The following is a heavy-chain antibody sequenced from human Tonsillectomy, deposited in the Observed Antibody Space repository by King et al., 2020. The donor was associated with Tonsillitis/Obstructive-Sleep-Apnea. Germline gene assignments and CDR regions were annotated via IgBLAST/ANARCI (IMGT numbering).Heavy chain of an antibody. CDR3: AGDPEENVYDASSGFSYYYGLDV. J-gene: IGHJ6*02. D-gene: IGHD3-22*01. CDR1: GDSINVNNYY. V-gene: IGHV4-39*07. Sequence: QLQESGPGLVKPSETLSLTCTVSGDSINVNNYYWGWIRQPPGRGLEWIGSIYFTGSTYCNPSLKSRVTISVDTSKNQFSLKLSSVTAADTAVYYCAGDPEENVYDASSGFSYYYGLDVWGPGTTVTVSS. CDR2: IYFTGST.